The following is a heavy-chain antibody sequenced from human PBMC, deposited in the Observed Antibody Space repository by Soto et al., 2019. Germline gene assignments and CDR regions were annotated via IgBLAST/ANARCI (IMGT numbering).Heavy chain of an antibody. CDR3: ARYGSGSSVWFDP. CDR1: GGSISSYY. Sequence: QVQLQESGPGLVKPSETLSLTCTVSGGSISSYYWSWIRQPPGKGLEWIGYIYYSGSTNYNPSLXXRXXLSVDASKNQFSLKLSSVTAADTAVYYCARYGSGSSVWFDPWGQGTLVTVSS. D-gene: IGHD3-10*01. J-gene: IGHJ5*02. V-gene: IGHV4-59*01. CDR2: IYYSGST.